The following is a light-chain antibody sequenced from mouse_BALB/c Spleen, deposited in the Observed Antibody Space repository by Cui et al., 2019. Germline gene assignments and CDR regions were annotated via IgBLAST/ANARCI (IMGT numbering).Light chain of an antibody. CDR2: ATS. V-gene: IGKV4-72*01. Sequence: QILLSQSPAILSASPGEKVTMTCRASSSVSYMNGYQQKPGASAEPWIYATSNLASGVPARISGSGSGTSYALTISRVEAEDAATYYCQQWSSNPPMLTFGAGTKLELK. CDR1: SSVSY. CDR3: QQWSSNPPMLT. J-gene: IGKJ5*01.